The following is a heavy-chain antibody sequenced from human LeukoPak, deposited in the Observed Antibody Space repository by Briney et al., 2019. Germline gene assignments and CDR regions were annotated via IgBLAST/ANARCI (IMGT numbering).Heavy chain of an antibody. CDR1: GGSISSSSYY. J-gene: IGHJ4*02. Sequence: SETLSLTCTVSGGSISSSSYYWGWIRQPPGKGLEWLGSIYYTGSTNYHPSLKSRVTISLDTSKNQFSLKLSSVTAADTAVYYCARGSGYVYYWGQGTLVTVSS. V-gene: IGHV4-61*05. CDR2: IYYTGST. CDR3: ARGSGYVYY. D-gene: IGHD5-12*01.